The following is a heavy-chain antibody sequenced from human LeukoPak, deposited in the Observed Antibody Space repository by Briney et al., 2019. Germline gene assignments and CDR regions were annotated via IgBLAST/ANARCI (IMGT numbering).Heavy chain of an antibody. CDR3: ASAVGTTTASFYYGMDV. D-gene: IGHD1-26*01. J-gene: IGHJ6*02. CDR2: IKSDGSTT. Sequence: PGGSLRLSCAASGFMISTYWMHWLRQAPGKGLVWVSRIKSDGSTTTYADSVKGRFTISRDNAKNTVSLQMNSLRDEDTAIYYCASAVGTTTASFYYGMDVWGQGTTVTVYS. V-gene: IGHV3-74*03. CDR1: GFMISTYW.